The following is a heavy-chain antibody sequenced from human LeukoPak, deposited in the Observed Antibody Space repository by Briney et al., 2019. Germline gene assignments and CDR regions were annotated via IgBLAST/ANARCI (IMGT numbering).Heavy chain of an antibody. CDR3: ARRGSSGWYDFDY. Sequence: ASVKVSCKASGYIFTSYYIHWVRQAPGQGLEWMGIINPSGGTTNYAQKLQGRITMTSDTSTSTVYMELSSLRSEDTAVYYCARRGSSGWYDFDYWGQGTLVTVSS. D-gene: IGHD6-19*01. CDR1: GYIFTSYY. J-gene: IGHJ4*02. V-gene: IGHV1-46*01. CDR2: INPSGGTT.